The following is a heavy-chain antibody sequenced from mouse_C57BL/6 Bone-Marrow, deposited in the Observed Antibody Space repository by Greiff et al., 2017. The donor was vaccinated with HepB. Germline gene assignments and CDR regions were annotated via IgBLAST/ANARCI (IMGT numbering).Heavy chain of an antibody. CDR1: GYSITSDY. Sequence: EVHLVESGPGLAKPSQTLSLTCSVTGYSITSDYWNWVRKFPGNKLEYMGYISDSGSTYYNPSLKSRISITRDTSKNQYYLQLNSVTTEDTATYYCARVSERGPYWYFDVWGTGTTVTVSS. CDR3: ARVSERGPYWYFDV. D-gene: IGHD4-1*01. CDR2: ISDSGST. V-gene: IGHV3-8*01. J-gene: IGHJ1*03.